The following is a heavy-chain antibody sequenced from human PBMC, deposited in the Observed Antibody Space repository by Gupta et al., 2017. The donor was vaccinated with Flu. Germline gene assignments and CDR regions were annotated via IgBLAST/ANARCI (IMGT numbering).Heavy chain of an antibody. CDR3: ARVGGYCSGGSCYGVGHRDAFDI. D-gene: IGHD2-15*01. CDR2: IYYSGST. CDR1: GGSISSYY. J-gene: IGHJ3*02. Sequence: QVQLQESGPGLVKPSETLSLTCTVSGGSISSYYWSWIRQPPGKGLEWIGYIYYSGSTNYNPSLKSRVTISVDTSKNQFSLKLSSVTAADTAVYYCARVGGYCSGGSCYGVGHRDAFDIWGQGTMVTVSS. V-gene: IGHV4-59*01.